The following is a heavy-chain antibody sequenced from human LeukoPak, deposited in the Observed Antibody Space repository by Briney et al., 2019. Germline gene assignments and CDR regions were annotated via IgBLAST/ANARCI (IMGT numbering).Heavy chain of an antibody. CDR1: GFTFSSYA. CDR2: ISYDGSNK. V-gene: IGHV3-30-3*01. Sequence: GGSLRLSCAASGFTFSSYAMHWVRQAPGKGLEWVAVISYDGSNKYYADSVKGRFTISRDNSKNTLYPQMNSLRAEDTAVYYCARDRHDPHYDILTGYPRIFDYWGQGTLVTVSS. D-gene: IGHD3-9*01. J-gene: IGHJ4*02. CDR3: ARDRHDPHYDILTGYPRIFDY.